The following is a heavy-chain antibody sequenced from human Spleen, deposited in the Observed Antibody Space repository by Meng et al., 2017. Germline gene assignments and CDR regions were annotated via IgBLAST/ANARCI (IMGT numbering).Heavy chain of an antibody. J-gene: IGHJ4*02. CDR1: GFTFRTYG. Sequence: EVQLVESGGGLVQPGGSLRLSCAASGFTFRTYGMHWVRQAPGKGLVWVSRINNDGGSRNYADSVKGRFTMSRDNAKNTLYLQMNSLRAEDTAVYYCAAAWELLPPGYWGQGTLVTVSS. CDR3: AAAWELLPPGY. V-gene: IGHV3-74*01. D-gene: IGHD1-26*01. CDR2: INNDGGSR.